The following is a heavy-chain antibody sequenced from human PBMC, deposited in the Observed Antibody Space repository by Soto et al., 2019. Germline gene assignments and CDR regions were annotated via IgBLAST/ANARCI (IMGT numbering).Heavy chain of an antibody. D-gene: IGHD2-21*02. CDR2: INAGNGNT. CDR1: GYTFTSYA. V-gene: IGHV1-3*01. J-gene: IGHJ6*02. CDR3: ARGVVVTATVYYYGMDV. Sequence: ASVKVSCKASGYTFTSYAMHWVRQAPGQRLEWMGWINAGNGNTNYAQKFQGRVTITADESTSTAYMELSSLRSEDTAVYYCARGVVVTATVYYYGMDVWGQGTTVTVSS.